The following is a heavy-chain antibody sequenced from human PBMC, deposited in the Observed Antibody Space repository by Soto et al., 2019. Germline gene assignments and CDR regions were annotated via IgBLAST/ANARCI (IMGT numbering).Heavy chain of an antibody. J-gene: IGHJ4*02. CDR1: GGSIRRVVYY. Sequence: QVQLQESGPGLVKPSQTLSLTCTVSGGSIRRVVYYWSSIRQHPGQGLEWSGNIYYSGSTYYNPSLKSRVTISVDTSKNQISLKLSSVTAADTVVYYCARDTLDWGQETLVTVSS. CDR2: IYYSGST. V-gene: IGHV4-31*03. CDR3: ARDTLD.